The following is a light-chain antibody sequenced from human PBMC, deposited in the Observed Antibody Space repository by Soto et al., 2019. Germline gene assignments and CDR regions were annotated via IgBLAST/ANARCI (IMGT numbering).Light chain of an antibody. V-gene: IGKV4-1*01. CDR1: QSVLXSSXXXXX. Sequence: DIXMTQSPDSXAVXXGERAXINCKSSQSVLXSSXXXXXLAWYQQKPGQPPKLLIYWASTRESGVPDRFSGSGSGTDFALTXSSLXAXXVAVXXXXXXYSTPRTFGQGTKVEIK. CDR3: XXXYSTPRT. J-gene: IGKJ1*01. CDR2: WAS.